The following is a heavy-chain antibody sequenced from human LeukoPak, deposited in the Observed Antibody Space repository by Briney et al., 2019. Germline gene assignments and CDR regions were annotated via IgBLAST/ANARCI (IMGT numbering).Heavy chain of an antibody. CDR2: IYYSGST. CDR1: GCSISSGDYY. CDR3: ARGQPGGSYPFDY. Sequence: SQTLSLTCTVSGCSISSGDYYWSWIRQPPGKGLEWIGYIYYSGSTYYNPSLKSRVTISVDTSKNQFSLKLSSVTAADTAVYYCARGQPGGSYPFDYWGQGTLVTVSS. V-gene: IGHV4-30-4*01. D-gene: IGHD3-16*01. J-gene: IGHJ4*02.